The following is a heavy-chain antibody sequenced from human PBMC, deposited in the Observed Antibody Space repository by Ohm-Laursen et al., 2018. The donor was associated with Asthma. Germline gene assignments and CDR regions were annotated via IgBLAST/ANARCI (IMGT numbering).Heavy chain of an antibody. D-gene: IGHD3-22*01. CDR1: GFTFSSYA. Sequence: SLRLSCTASGFTFSSYAMHWVRQAPGKGLEWVAVISYDGSNKYYADSVKGRFTISKDNSKNTLYLQMSSLRAEDTAVYSCARDIYDSSGGGYYFDCWGQGTLVTVSS. J-gene: IGHJ4*02. V-gene: IGHV3-30-3*01. CDR2: ISYDGSNK. CDR3: ARDIYDSSGGGYYFDC.